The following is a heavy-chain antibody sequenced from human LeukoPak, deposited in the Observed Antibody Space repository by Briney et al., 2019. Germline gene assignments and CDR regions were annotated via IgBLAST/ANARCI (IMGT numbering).Heavy chain of an antibody. Sequence: GGSLRLSCAASGFTFSFSEMNWVRQVPGKGLGWVSYISSSGSNIYYADSVKGRFSISRDNAKNSLYLQLNSLGAEDTAVYYCASRVNGHFFDYWGQGTLVTVSS. CDR3: ASRVNGHFFDY. CDR1: GFTFSFSE. V-gene: IGHV3-48*03. D-gene: IGHD3-3*02. J-gene: IGHJ4*02. CDR2: ISSSGSNI.